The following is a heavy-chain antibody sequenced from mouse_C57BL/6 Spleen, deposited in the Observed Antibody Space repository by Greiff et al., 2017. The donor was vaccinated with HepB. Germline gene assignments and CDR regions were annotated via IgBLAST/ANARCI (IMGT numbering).Heavy chain of an antibody. J-gene: IGHJ2*01. CDR3: ARGGYGSLYYFDY. D-gene: IGHD1-1*01. CDR2: IDPSDSYT. Sequence: QVQLQQPGAELVMPGASVKLSCKASGYTFTSYWMHWVKQRPGQGLEWIGEIDPSDSYTNYNQKFKGKSTLTVDNSSSTSYMQLSSLTSEDSSVYYCARGGYGSLYYFDYWGQGTTLTVSS. V-gene: IGHV1-69*01. CDR1: GYTFTSYW.